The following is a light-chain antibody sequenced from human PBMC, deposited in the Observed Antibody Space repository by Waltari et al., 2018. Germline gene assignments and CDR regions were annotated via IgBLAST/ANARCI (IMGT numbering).Light chain of an antibody. Sequence: QSGLTQPPSVSGAPGQRVTISCTGSSSNIGAGYDVPWYQLLPGTAPKLLIDGDNNRPSGVPDRFSASKSGTSASLAITGLQAKDEADYYGQSYDSSLSGSIFGGGTKLTVL. CDR2: GDN. J-gene: IGLJ2*01. CDR1: SSNIGAGYD. CDR3: QSYDSSLSGSI. V-gene: IGLV1-40*01.